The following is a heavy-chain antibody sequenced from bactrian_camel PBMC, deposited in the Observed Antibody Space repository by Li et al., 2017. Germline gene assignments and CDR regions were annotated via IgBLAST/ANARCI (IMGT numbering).Heavy chain of an antibody. V-gene: IGHV3S67*01. CDR2: IDSDGHT. J-gene: IGHJ4*01. Sequence: VQLVESGGGSVQAGGSLRLSCAASGYTVSSYCVIWFRQDPGNEREGVAAIDSDGHTNYRDSVKGRFTISKDTLYLIMTNLSPEDSGMYYCVVSTRARIPCPDVYARTWFDEEHNYWGQGTQVTVS. CDR3: RARIPCPDVYARTWFDEEHNY. D-gene: IGHD3*01. CDR1: GYTVSSYC.